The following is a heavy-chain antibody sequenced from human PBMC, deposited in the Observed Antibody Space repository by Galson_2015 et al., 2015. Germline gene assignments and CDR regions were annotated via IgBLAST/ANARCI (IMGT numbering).Heavy chain of an antibody. V-gene: IGHV1-18*01. CDR1: GYIFISYG. CDR3: ARVGYDILTGTPTPDDY. J-gene: IGHJ4*02. D-gene: IGHD3-9*01. Sequence: SVKVSCKASGYIFISYGINWVRQAPGQGLEWMGWISAYNGNTNYAQKLQGRVTMTTDTSTSTAYMELRSLRSDDTAVYYCARVGYDILTGTPTPDDYWGQGTLVTVSS. CDR2: ISAYNGNT.